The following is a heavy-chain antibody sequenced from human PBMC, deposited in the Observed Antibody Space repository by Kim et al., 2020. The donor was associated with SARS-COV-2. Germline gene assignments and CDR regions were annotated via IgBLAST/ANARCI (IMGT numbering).Heavy chain of an antibody. Sequence: GGSLRLSCAASGFTFSSYEMNWVRQTPGKGLEWVSYISSSGSTIYYADSVKGRFTISRDNAKNSLYLQMNSLRAEDTAVYYCARSLVVVPAASVEENYYYYYGMDVWGQGTTVTVSS. V-gene: IGHV3-48*03. CDR1: GFTFSSYE. CDR2: ISSSGSTI. D-gene: IGHD2-2*01. J-gene: IGHJ6*02. CDR3: ARSLVVVPAASVEENYYYYYGMDV.